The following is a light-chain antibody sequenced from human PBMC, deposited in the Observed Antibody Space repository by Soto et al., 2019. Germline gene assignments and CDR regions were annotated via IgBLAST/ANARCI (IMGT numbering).Light chain of an antibody. Sequence: QSVLSQPPSASGSPGQSVTISCSGISSDIRDSNYVSWYQQHPGKAPKLVVPEVTKRPSGVPDRFSGSRSGTTAFLTISGLQTEDEADYYCGSKAGSDKHVVFGGGTQLTVL. V-gene: IGLV2-8*01. CDR1: SSDIRDSNY. J-gene: IGLJ2*01. CDR2: EVT. CDR3: GSKAGSDKHVV.